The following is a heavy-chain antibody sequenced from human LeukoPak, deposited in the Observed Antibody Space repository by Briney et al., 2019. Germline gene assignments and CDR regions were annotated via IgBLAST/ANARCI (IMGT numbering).Heavy chain of an antibody. CDR1: GSTFSSHT. CDR3: ARVGSLLWSFIDY. J-gene: IGHJ4*02. Sequence: GGSLRLSCADSGSTFSSHTMNWVRQAPGKGLEWVSYISSSSSVIYYADSVKGRFTISRDNAKKSVYLQMNSLRAEDTAVYYCARVGSLLWSFIDYWGQGALVTVSS. CDR2: ISSSSSVI. V-gene: IGHV3-48*04. D-gene: IGHD3-10*01.